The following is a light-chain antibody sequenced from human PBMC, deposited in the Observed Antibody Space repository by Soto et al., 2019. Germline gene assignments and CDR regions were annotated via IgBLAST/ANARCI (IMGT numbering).Light chain of an antibody. V-gene: IGLV2-23*02. CDR3: CSYAGSKVV. CDR2: EVS. J-gene: IGLJ2*01. Sequence: QSALTQPASVSGSPGQSITLSCTGTSSDVGSSNLVSWYQQHPGKAPKLMIYEVSKRPSGVSNRFSGSKSGNTASLTISGLQAEDEADYYCCSYAGSKVVFGGGTKLTVL. CDR1: SSDVGSSNL.